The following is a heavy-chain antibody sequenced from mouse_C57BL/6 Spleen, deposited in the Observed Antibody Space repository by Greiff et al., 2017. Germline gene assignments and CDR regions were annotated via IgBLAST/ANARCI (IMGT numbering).Heavy chain of an antibody. V-gene: IGHV1-53*01. Sequence: QVQLQQPGTELVKPGASVKLSCKASGYTFTSCWMHWVKQRPGQGLEWIGNINPSNGGTNYNEKFKSKATLTVDKSSSTAYMQLSSLTSEDSAVYYCARWFYDGYLQAWFAYWGQGTLVTVSA. CDR1: GYTFTSCW. D-gene: IGHD2-3*01. J-gene: IGHJ3*01. CDR3: ARWFYDGYLQAWFAY. CDR2: INPSNGGT.